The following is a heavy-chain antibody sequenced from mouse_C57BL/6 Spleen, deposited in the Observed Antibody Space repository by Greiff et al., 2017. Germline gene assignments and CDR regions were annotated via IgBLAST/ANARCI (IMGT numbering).Heavy chain of an antibody. CDR2: IHPNSGSN. CDR3: ARSASGDYFDY. D-gene: IGHD6-1*01. J-gene: IGHJ2*01. CDR1: GYTFTSYW. Sequence: VQLQQPGAELVKPGASVKLSCKASGYTFTSYWMHWVKQRPGQGLEWIGMIHPNSGSNNYNEKFKSKATLTVDKSSSTAYMQLSSLTSEDSAVYYCARSASGDYFDYWGQGTTLTVSS. V-gene: IGHV1-64*01.